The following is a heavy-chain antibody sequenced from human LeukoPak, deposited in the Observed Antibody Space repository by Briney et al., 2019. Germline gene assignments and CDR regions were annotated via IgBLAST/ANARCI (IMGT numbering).Heavy chain of an antibody. CDR3: ARQDYYDSSGYYYPDY. J-gene: IGHJ4*02. CDR2: IYHSGST. D-gene: IGHD3-22*01. V-gene: IGHV4-38-2*01. CDR1: GYSISSGYY. Sequence: PSETLSPTCAVSGYSISSGYYWGWIRQPPGKGLEWIGSIYHSGSTYYNPSLKSRVTISVDTSKNQFSLKLNSVTAADTAVYYCARQDYYDSSGYYYPDYWGQGTLVTVSS.